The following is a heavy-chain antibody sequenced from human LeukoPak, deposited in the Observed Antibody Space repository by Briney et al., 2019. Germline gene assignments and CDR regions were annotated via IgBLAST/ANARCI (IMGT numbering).Heavy chain of an antibody. CDR1: GFTFSSYW. Sequence: GGSLRLSCAASGFTFSSYWMHWVRQAPGKGLVWVSRIDSDGSSTSYADSVKGRFTISRDNAKNTLYLQMNSLRAEDTAVYYCAREQRYDYYFDYWGQGTLVTVSS. CDR3: AREQRYDYYFDY. J-gene: IGHJ4*02. V-gene: IGHV3-74*01. CDR2: IDSDGSST. D-gene: IGHD3-3*01.